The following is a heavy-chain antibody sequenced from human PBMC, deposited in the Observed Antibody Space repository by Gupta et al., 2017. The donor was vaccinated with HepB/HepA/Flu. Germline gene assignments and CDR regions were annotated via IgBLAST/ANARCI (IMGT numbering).Heavy chain of an antibody. D-gene: IGHD3-22*01. J-gene: IGHJ4*02. V-gene: IGHV3-23*01. CDR2: ISGSGGST. CDR3: AKGFDDSSGYLDY. Sequence: EVQLLESGGGLVQPGGSLRLSCAASGFTFSSYVMNWVRQAPGKGLEWVSAISGSGGSTYYADAVKGRFTISRDNAKNTLYLQMKSLRAEDTAVYYCAKGFDDSSGYLDYWGQGTLVTVSS. CDR1: GFTFSSYV.